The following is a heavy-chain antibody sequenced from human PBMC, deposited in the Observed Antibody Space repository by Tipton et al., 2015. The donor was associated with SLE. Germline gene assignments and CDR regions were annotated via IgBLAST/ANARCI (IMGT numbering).Heavy chain of an antibody. V-gene: IGHV4-34*01. CDR1: GGSFSGYF. CDR2: INHSGGT. Sequence: TLSLTCAVYGGSFSGYFWNWLRHTPGKGPEWIGEINHSGGTDYNPTLKSRVAISVDTSKNQLSLKLNSVTAADTAVYYCTRREGGAFDIWGQGTMVTVSS. J-gene: IGHJ3*02. CDR3: TRREGGAFDI.